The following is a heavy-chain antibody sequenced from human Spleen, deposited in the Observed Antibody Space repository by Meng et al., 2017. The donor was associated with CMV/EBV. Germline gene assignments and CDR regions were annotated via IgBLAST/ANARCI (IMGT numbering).Heavy chain of an antibody. CDR3: AREEVGSYMSY. J-gene: IGHJ4*02. CDR1: GYTFTGFY. V-gene: IGHV1-2*02. Sequence: SCKASGYTFTGFYMHWVRQAPGQRLEWMGWIKPNSGGTNYARKFQGRVTMARDTSISTAYMELKSLKSDDSAVYYCAREEVGSYMSYWGQGTLVTVSS. CDR2: IKPNSGGT. D-gene: IGHD3-10*01.